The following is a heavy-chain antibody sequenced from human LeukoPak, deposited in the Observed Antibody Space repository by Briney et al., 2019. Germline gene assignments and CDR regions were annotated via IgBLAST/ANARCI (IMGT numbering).Heavy chain of an antibody. CDR1: GFTFSSYS. J-gene: IGHJ4*02. Sequence: GGSLRLSCAASGFTFSSYSMNWVRQAPGKGLEWVSYITYSGSTIYYADSVKGRFTISRDNAKNSLYLQMNSLRAEDTAVYYCARRGAVAGTIDYWGQGALVTVSS. CDR3: ARRGAVAGTIDY. V-gene: IGHV3-48*01. D-gene: IGHD6-19*01. CDR2: ITYSGSTI.